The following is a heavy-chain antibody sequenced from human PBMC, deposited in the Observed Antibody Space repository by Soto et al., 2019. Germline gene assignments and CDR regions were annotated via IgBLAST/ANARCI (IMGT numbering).Heavy chain of an antibody. Sequence: QVQLVQSGGEVKKPGASVKVSCKAAGYTFTSHGISWVRQAPGQWLEWMGWISTFHGSINYAQKFQGRVTMTTDTSTSTAYMELRSLRSDDTAVYYCARFYSSGWPRGYFDYWGQGTPVTVSA. CDR3: ARFYSSGWPRGYFDY. D-gene: IGHD6-19*01. J-gene: IGHJ4*02. CDR1: GYTFTSHG. V-gene: IGHV1-18*01. CDR2: ISTFHGSI.